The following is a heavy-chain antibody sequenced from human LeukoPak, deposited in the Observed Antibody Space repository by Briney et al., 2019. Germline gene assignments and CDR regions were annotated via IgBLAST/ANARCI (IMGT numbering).Heavy chain of an antibody. J-gene: IGHJ4*02. CDR3: AKDRYYSGSGTFDS. V-gene: IGHV4-4*07. CDR1: GGSISSYY. D-gene: IGHD3-10*01. CDR2: IYTSGNT. Sequence: SETLSLTCTVSGGSISSYYWSWIRQPPGKGLEWIGRIYTSGNTNYNPSLKSRVTMSVDTSKNQFSLRLTSVTAADTAVYYCAKDRYYSGSGTFDSWGQGTLVTVSS.